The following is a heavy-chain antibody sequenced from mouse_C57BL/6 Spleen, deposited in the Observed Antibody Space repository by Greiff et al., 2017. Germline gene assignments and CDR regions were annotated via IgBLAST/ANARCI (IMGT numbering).Heavy chain of an antibody. CDR1: GFSLTSYA. V-gene: IGHV2-9-1*01. D-gene: IGHD2-5*01. Sequence: VHLVESGPGLVAPSQSLSITCTVSGFSLTSYAISWVRQPPGKGLEWLGVIWTGGGTTYNSALKSRLSISKDNSKSQVFLKMNSLQTDDTARYYCARAYSNYNAMDYWGQGTSVTVSS. J-gene: IGHJ4*01. CDR2: IWTGGGT. CDR3: ARAYSNYNAMDY.